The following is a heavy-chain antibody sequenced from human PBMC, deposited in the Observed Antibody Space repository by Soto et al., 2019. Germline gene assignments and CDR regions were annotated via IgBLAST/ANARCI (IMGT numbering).Heavy chain of an antibody. V-gene: IGHV1-8*01. J-gene: IGHJ5*02. CDR2: MNPNRGNT. CDR3: VRGIQYDDYSRWFVA. D-gene: IGHD3-16*01. CDR1: GYPFTLYY. Sequence: SVKVSCRASGYPFTLYYLKGVRQYSGHGSEYLREMNPNRGNTFDVQKFQGRVTMTRDTSISTAYMELSRLRSEDTAVYYCVRGIQYDDYSRWFVAWGQGTLVTVSS.